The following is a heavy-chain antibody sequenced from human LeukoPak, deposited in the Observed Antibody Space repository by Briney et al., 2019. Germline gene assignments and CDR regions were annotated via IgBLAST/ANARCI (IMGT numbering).Heavy chain of an antibody. D-gene: IGHD3-16*01. CDR3: ARRAYYDSSGFHPTSGYFDL. CDR1: GGSMFSYY. V-gene: IGHV4-4*08. J-gene: IGHJ2*01. CDR2: IYSSGIT. Sequence: SETLSLTCSVPGGSMFSYYWNWIRQPPGKGLEWIGYIYSSGITNYNPSLRSRGTISVATSRNQFSLRLTSVTAEETAIYYCARRAYYDSSGFHPTSGYFDLWGRGTLVTVSS.